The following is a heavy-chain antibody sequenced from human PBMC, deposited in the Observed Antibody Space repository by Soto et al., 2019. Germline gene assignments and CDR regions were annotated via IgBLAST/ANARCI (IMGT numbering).Heavy chain of an antibody. Sequence: SETMSLRCTVSGGYIISYSWSWIRQPPGKGPEWIGYLYYSGSTNYNPSLKSRVTMSVDTSKNQFSLKLSSVTAADTAVYYCSRDWISDYGEYYVGYWGQGTLGTVSS. CDR2: LYYSGST. V-gene: IGHV4-59*01. D-gene: IGHD4-17*01. CDR3: SRDWISDYGEYYVGY. J-gene: IGHJ4*02. CDR1: GGYIISYS.